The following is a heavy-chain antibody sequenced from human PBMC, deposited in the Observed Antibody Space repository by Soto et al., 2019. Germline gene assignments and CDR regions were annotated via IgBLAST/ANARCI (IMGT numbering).Heavy chain of an antibody. J-gene: IGHJ6*02. V-gene: IGHV4-59*12. D-gene: IGHD3-10*01. CDR1: GGSISNYY. CDR3: ARMPVTMVRGVARYGLDV. Sequence: SETLSLTCTVSGGSISNYYWSWIRQPPGKGLEWIGYVFSSGSTNYNPSLKSRVTISVDTSKNQFSLKLSSVTAADTAVYLCARMPVTMVRGVARYGLDVWGQGTTVTVSS. CDR2: VFSSGST.